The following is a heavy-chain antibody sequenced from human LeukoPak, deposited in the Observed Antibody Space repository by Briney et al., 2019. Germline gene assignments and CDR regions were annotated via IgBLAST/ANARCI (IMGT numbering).Heavy chain of an antibody. CDR1: GFTFRSYG. V-gene: IGHV3-30*18. Sequence: GGSLRLSCAASGFTFRSYGMLWVRQAPGKGLEWVAVISYDGSNKYYADSVKGRFTISRDNSKNTLYLQMNSLRAEDTAVYYCAKGFSSMAFDIRGQGTIVTVSS. CDR2: ISYDGSNK. D-gene: IGHD6-13*01. J-gene: IGHJ3*02. CDR3: AKGFSSMAFDI.